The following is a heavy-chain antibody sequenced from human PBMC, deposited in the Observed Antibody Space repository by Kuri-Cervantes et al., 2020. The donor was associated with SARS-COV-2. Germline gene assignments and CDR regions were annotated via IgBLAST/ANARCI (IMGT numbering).Heavy chain of an antibody. Sequence: SETLSLTCSVSRGSINSHGSITSNFWTWIRQPPGKGLEWIGYIYYSGSTNYNPSLKSRVTISVDTSKNQFSLKLSSVTAADTAVYYCARVVPAAISFFDIWGQGTMVTVSS. J-gene: IGHJ3*02. CDR1: RGSINSHGSITSNF. CDR3: ARVVPAAISFFDI. V-gene: IGHV4-61*08. CDR2: IYYSGST. D-gene: IGHD2-2*01.